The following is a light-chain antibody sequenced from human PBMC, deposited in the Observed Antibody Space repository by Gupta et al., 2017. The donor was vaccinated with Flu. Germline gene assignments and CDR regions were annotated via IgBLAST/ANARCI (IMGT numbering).Light chain of an antibody. CDR3: KQDNNWPLT. Sequence: EVVMTQSPASLSVSPGEGATLSCGASQSVGTNLAWYQQKPGQAPRLLIFDASTRATGIPARFSGSGSGAEFTLSISSLQSEDSARYYCKQDNNWPLTFGGGTKVEI. V-gene: IGKV3-15*01. CDR1: QSVGTN. CDR2: DAS. J-gene: IGKJ4*01.